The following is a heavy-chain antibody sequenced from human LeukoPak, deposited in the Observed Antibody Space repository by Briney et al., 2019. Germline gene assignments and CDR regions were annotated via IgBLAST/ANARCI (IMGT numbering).Heavy chain of an antibody. CDR3: ARDGSSSWDYFDY. D-gene: IGHD6-13*01. CDR2: IWYDGSNK. V-gene: IGHV3-33*01. J-gene: IGHJ4*02. Sequence: GGSLRLSCAASGFTLSSYGMHWVRQAPGKGLEWVAVIWYDGSNKYYADSVKGRFTISRDNSKNTLYLQMNSLRAEDTAVYYCARDGSSSWDYFDYWGQGTLVTVSS. CDR1: GFTLSSYG.